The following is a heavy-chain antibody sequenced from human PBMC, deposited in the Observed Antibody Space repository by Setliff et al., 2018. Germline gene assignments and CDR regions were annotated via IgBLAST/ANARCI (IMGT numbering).Heavy chain of an antibody. J-gene: IGHJ5*02. CDR3: ARGSRPHYYDSSPRNA. D-gene: IGHD3-22*01. CDR2: INSDGSST. CDR1: GFTFSSYW. Sequence: GGSLRLSCAASGFTFSSYWMHWVRQAPGKGLVWVSRINSDGSSTSYADSVKGRFTISRDNAKNTRYLQMNSLRAEDTAVYYCARGSRPHYYDSSPRNAWGQGTLVTVSS. V-gene: IGHV3-74*01.